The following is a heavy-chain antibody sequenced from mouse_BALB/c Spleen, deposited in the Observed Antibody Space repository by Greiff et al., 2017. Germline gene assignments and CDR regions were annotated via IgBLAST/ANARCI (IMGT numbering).Heavy chain of an antibody. CDR1: GFTFSSFG. CDR2: ISSGSSTI. CDR3: ASNGYHVPWFAY. Sequence: EVQRVESGGGLVQPGGSRKLSCAASGFTFSSFGMHWVRQAPEKGLEWVAYISSGSSTIYYADTVKGRFTISRDNPKNTLFLQMTSLRSEDTAMYYCASNGYHVPWFAYWGQGTLVTVSA. D-gene: IGHD2-2*01. J-gene: IGHJ3*01. V-gene: IGHV5-17*02.